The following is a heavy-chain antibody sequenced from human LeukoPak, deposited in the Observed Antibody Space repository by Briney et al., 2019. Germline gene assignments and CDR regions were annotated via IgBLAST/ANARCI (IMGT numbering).Heavy chain of an antibody. CDR2: INHSGST. Sequence: SETLSLTCAVYGGSFSGYYWSWIRQPPGKGLEWIGEINHSGSTNYNPSLRSRVTISVDTSKNQFSLKLSSVTAADTAVYYCRGVGAFDIWGQGTMVTVSS. J-gene: IGHJ3*02. CDR1: GGSFSGYY. V-gene: IGHV4-34*01. D-gene: IGHD3-16*01. CDR3: RGVGAFDI.